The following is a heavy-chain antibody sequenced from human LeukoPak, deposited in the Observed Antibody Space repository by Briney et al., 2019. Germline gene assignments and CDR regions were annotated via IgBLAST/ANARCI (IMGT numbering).Heavy chain of an antibody. Sequence: GGSLRLSCAASGFTFSSYAMSWVRQAPGKGLEWVSVISGSGGSTYYADSVKGRFTISRDNSKNTLYLQMNSLRAEDTAVYYCAKDGGIAVAGKGSVFDYWGQGTLVTVSS. J-gene: IGHJ4*02. V-gene: IGHV3-23*01. CDR2: ISGSGGST. CDR3: AKDGGIAVAGKGSVFDY. CDR1: GFTFSSYA. D-gene: IGHD6-19*01.